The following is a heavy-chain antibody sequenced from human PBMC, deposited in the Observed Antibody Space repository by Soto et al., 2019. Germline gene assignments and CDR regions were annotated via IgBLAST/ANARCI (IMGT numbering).Heavy chain of an antibody. CDR2: IYYSGST. CDR1: GGSISSGDYY. J-gene: IGHJ3*02. Sequence: PSETLSLTCTVSGGSISSGDYYWSWIRQPPGKGLEWIGYIYYSGSTYYNPSLKSRVTISVDTSKNQFSLKLSSVTAADTAVYYCARDGTTILGVVATAVFDIWGQGTMATVSS. CDR3: ARDGTTILGVVATAVFDI. V-gene: IGHV4-30-4*01. D-gene: IGHD5-12*01.